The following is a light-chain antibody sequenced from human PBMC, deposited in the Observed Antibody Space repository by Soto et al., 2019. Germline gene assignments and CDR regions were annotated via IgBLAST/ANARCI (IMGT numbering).Light chain of an antibody. V-gene: IGKV3-11*01. CDR2: DAS. CDR1: QSVSSY. J-gene: IGKJ4*01. Sequence: EIVLTQSPATLSLSAGERATLSCRASQSVSSYLAWYQQKPGQAPRLLIYDASNRATGIPARFNGSGSGTDFTLTISSLEPEDFAVYFCQQRINWPLTFGGGTKVEIK. CDR3: QQRINWPLT.